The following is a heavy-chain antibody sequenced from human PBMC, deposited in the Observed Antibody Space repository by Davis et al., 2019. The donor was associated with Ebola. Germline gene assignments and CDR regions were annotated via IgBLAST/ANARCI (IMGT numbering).Heavy chain of an antibody. V-gene: IGHV4-59*05. Sequence: MPSETLSLTCTVSGGSITSYYWNWIRRPPGKGLEWIGSITSGGTTYYNPSLKSRLTISVDTSKNQFSLILRSVTATDTAVYFCARHDFHNSGYPFDYWGQGTLVTVSS. CDR2: ITSGGTT. CDR1: GGSITSYY. CDR3: ARHDFHNSGYPFDY. J-gene: IGHJ4*02. D-gene: IGHD6-19*01.